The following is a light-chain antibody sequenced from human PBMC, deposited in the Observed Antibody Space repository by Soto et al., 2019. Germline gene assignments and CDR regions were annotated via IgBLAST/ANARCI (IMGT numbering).Light chain of an antibody. CDR1: QSVSDS. CDR2: DAS. V-gene: IGKV1-5*01. Sequence: DIQMTQSPSTLSASVGDRLTITCRASQSVSDSLAWYQQRPGEAPKLLVFDASTLQSGVPSRFSGSGSGTEFTFTISSLQPDDFATYYCQQYHVYALTFGGGTMVEIK. CDR3: QQYHVYALT. J-gene: IGKJ4*01.